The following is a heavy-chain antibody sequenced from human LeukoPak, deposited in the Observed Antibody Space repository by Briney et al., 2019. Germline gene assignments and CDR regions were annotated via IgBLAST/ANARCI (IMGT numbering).Heavy chain of an antibody. CDR2: IYSGTST. J-gene: IGHJ4*02. D-gene: IGHD1-7*01. CDR1: GFTVSSNF. CDR3: ARGNWNYPFDY. V-gene: IGHV3-53*01. Sequence: GGSLRLSCAASGFTVSSNFMSWVRQAPGKGLEWVSVIYSGTSTYYADSVKGRFTISRDNSKNTLYLQMNSLRAEDTAVYYCARGNWNYPFDYWGQGTMVTVSS.